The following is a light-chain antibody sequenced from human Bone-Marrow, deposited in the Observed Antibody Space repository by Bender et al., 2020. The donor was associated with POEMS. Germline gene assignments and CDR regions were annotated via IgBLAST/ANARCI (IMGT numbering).Light chain of an antibody. CDR2: DVT. CDR1: SSDVGSYDL. CDR3: CSYANAKMI. V-gene: IGLV2-23*02. Sequence: QSALTQPASVSGSPGQSITISCAGTSSDVGSYDLVSWYQQHPGKAPKLMIYDVTNRPSGVSNRFSGSKSGNTASLTISGLRAEDEADYYCCSYANAKMIFGGGTKLTVL. J-gene: IGLJ2*01.